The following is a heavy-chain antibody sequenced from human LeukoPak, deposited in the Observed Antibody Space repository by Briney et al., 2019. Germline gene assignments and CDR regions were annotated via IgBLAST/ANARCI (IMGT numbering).Heavy chain of an antibody. CDR1: GFTFNNAW. CDR2: IRIKTDGGTA. CDR3: ASVYWYFDL. V-gene: IGHV3-15*01. Sequence: GGSLRLSCAASGFTFNNAWMSWVRQAPGKGLEWVGLIRIKTDGGTADYAAPVKGRFTISRDDSENTLHLQMSSLKIEDTAVYYCASVYWYFDLWGLGTLVSVSA. J-gene: IGHJ2*01.